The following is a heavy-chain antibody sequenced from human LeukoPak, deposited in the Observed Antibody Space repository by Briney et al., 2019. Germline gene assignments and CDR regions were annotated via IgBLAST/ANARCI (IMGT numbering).Heavy chain of an antibody. CDR3: ARELAVPGTWYFDL. V-gene: IGHV3-21*01. D-gene: IGHD2-2*01. CDR1: GFTFSSYS. J-gene: IGHJ2*01. CDR2: ISSSSSYI. Sequence: PGGSLRLSCAASGFTFSSYSMNWVRQAPGKGLEWVSSISSSSSYIYYADSVKGRFTISRENAKNSLYLQMNSLTAGDTAVYYCARELAVPGTWYFDLWGRGTLVTVSS.